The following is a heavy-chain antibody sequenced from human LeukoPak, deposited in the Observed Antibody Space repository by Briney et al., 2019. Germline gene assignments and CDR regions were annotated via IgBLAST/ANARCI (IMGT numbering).Heavy chain of an antibody. CDR1: GGSFSGYY. CDR3: ARRTTVKVLDY. V-gene: IGHV4-34*01. Sequence: PSETLSLTCAVYGGSFSGYYWSWIRQPPGKGLEWIGEINHSGSTNYNPSLKSRVTISVDTSKNQFSLKLSSVTAADTAVYYYARRTTVKVLDYWGQGTLVTVSS. J-gene: IGHJ4*02. D-gene: IGHD4-17*01. CDR2: INHSGST.